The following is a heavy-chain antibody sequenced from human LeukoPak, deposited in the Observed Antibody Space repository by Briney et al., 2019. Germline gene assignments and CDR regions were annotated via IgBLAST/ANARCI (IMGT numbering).Heavy chain of an antibody. V-gene: IGHV4-34*01. Sequence: SETLSLTCAVYGGSFSGYYWSWIRQPPGKGLEWIASISHSGSTYYNPSLKSRVTISVDMSKNQFSLQLSSVTAADTAVYYCARGNYYDSSGYYYSRDPFDYWGQGTLVTVSS. CDR1: GGSFSGYY. D-gene: IGHD3-22*01. CDR2: ISHSGST. J-gene: IGHJ4*02. CDR3: ARGNYYDSSGYYYSRDPFDY.